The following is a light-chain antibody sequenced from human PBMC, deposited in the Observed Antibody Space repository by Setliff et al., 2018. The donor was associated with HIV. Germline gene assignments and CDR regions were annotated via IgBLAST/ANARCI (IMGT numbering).Light chain of an antibody. J-gene: IGLJ2*01. CDR2: EVN. Sequence: QSVLAQPASVSGSPGQSITISCTGSRSDIGAYSYVSWYQHHPGKVPKLIISEVNKRPSGVSARFSGSRTGNTASLTISGLQAEDESDYYCTSFPTSSTLVFGGGTKVTV. CDR1: RSDIGAYSY. CDR3: TSFPTSSTLV. V-gene: IGLV2-14*01.